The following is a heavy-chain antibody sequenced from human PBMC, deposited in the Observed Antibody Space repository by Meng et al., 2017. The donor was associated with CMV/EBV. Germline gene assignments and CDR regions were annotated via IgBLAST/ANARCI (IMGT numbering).Heavy chain of an antibody. CDR2: IYYSGST. V-gene: IGHV4-31*03. Sequence: SETLSLTCTVSGGSISSGGYYWSWIRQHPGKGLEWIGYIYYSGSTNYNPSPKSRVTISVDTSKNQFSLKLSSVTAADTAVYYCARDDSYGYSYWGQGTLVTVSS. CDR3: ARDDSYGYSY. CDR1: GGSISSGGYY. D-gene: IGHD5-18*01. J-gene: IGHJ4*02.